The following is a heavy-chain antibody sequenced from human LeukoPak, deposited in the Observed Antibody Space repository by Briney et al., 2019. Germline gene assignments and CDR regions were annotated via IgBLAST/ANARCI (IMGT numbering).Heavy chain of an antibody. CDR1: GFTFSSYS. CDR2: ISSSSSYI. D-gene: IGHD2-21*02. CDR3: ARAVVVTALVVGFQH. J-gene: IGHJ1*01. Sequence: PGGSLRLSCAASGFTFSSYSMNWVRQAPGKGLEWVSSISSSSSYIYYADSVKGRFTISRDNAKNSLYLQMSSLRAEDTAVYYCARAVVVTALVVGFQHWGQGTLVTVSS. V-gene: IGHV3-21*01.